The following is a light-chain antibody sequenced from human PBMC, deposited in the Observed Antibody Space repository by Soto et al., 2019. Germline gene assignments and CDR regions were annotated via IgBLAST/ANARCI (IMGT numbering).Light chain of an antibody. Sequence: QSVLTQPASVSGSPGQSITVSCTGNSSDLGGYNYVSWYQHHPGKAPKLMIYEVSNRPSGVSNRFSGSKSGNTASLTISGLQAEDEADYYCSSYTSSDTLVFGTGTKVTV. V-gene: IGLV2-14*01. CDR2: EVS. CDR1: SSDLGGYNY. J-gene: IGLJ1*01. CDR3: SSYTSSDTLV.